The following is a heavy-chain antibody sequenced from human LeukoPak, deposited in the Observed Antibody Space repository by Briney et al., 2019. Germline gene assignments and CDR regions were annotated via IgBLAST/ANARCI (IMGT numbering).Heavy chain of an antibody. D-gene: IGHD3-3*01. CDR3: ARGQDYDFWSGGNYYGMDV. CDR2: IYYSGST. J-gene: IGHJ6*02. V-gene: IGHV4-31*02. CDR1: GFTFSSYA. Sequence: LRLSCAASGFTFSSYAMSWIRQHPGKGLEWIGYIYYSGSTYYNPSLKSRVTISVDTSKNQFSLKLSSVTAADTAVYYCARGQDYDFWSGGNYYGMDVWGQGTTVTVSS.